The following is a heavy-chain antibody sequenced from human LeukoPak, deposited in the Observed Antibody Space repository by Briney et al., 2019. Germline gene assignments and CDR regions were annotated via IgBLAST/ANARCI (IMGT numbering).Heavy chain of an antibody. V-gene: IGHV1-2*02. CDR3: ARDRGSSGWYGRTFDI. CDR2: INPNSGGT. D-gene: IGHD6-19*01. Sequence: ASVKVSCKASGYTFTGYYMHWVRQAPGQGLEWMGWINPNSGGTNFAQKFQGRVTMTRDTSISTVYMELSRLRSDDTAVYYCARDRGSSGWYGRTFDIWGQGTMVTASS. CDR1: GYTFTGYY. J-gene: IGHJ3*02.